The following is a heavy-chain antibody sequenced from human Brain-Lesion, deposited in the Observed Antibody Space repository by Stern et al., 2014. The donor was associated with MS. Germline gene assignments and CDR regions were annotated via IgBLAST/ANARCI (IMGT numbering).Heavy chain of an antibody. CDR1: EYTFTYRY. J-gene: IGHJ2*01. Sequence: QMQLVQSGAEVRKPGSSVNVSCKASEYTFTYRYLHWVRQAPGQALERMGWIPPFNGNTLYAQKFQDRVTITADRSLSTAYMELSSLKSEDTAMYFCAQSGNYDWYFDLWGRGTLVTVSS. V-gene: IGHV1-45*02. CDR2: IPPFNGNT. D-gene: IGHD1-26*01. CDR3: AQSGNYDWYFDL.